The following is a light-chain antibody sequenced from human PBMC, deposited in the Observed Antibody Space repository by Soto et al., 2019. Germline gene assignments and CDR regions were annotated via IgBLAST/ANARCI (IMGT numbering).Light chain of an antibody. Sequence: DIQMTQSPSFRSASVGDRVTITCRASQDIRTSLNWYQQKPGKAPKFLIYVASSLQTGVPPRFSGSGSGTDFTLTISGLQAEDYATYFCQQTYRDPPWTFGQGTKVDIK. V-gene: IGKV1-39*01. J-gene: IGKJ1*01. CDR2: VAS. CDR3: QQTYRDPPWT. CDR1: QDIRTS.